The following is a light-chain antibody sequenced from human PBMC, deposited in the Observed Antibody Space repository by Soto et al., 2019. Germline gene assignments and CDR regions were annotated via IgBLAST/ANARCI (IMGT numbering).Light chain of an antibody. CDR1: QSVTSNY. CDR3: QQYGSSPAT. CDR2: GAS. Sequence: EIVLTQSPGTLSLSPGERATLSCRASQSVTSNYLAWYQQKPGQAPGLLIYGASSRATGFPDRFSGSGSGTDFTITISRLEPEDFAVYYCQQYGSSPATFGQGTKLEIK. J-gene: IGKJ2*01. V-gene: IGKV3-20*01.